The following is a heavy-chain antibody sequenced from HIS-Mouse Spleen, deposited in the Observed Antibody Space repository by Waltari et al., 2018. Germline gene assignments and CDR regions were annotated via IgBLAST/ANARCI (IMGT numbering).Heavy chain of an antibody. V-gene: IGHV4-39*07. CDR1: GGSISSSSYY. J-gene: IGHJ2*01. D-gene: IGHD6-13*01. Sequence: QLQLQESGPGLVKPSETLSLTCPVAGGSISSSSYYWGWIRQLPGKGLEWIGSIYYSGSTSNNPSLKSRVTISVDTSKNQFSLKLSSVTAADTAVYYCAREIPYSSSWYDWYFDLWGRGTLVTVSS. CDR2: IYYSGST. CDR3: AREIPYSSSWYDWYFDL.